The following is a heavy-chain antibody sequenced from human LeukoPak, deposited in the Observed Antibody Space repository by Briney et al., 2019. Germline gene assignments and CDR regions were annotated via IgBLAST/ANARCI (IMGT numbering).Heavy chain of an antibody. J-gene: IGHJ4*02. D-gene: IGHD3-10*01. CDR3: ARGRLWSGLFDY. CDR2: INHSGST. Sequence: SETLSLTCGVPGGSFSDYYWSWVRQSPGKGPEWIGNINHSGSTNYSPSLKSRVTISLDTSKNQFSLKLTSVTAADTAIYYCARGRLWSGLFDYWGQGTLVTASS. CDR1: GGSFSDYY. V-gene: IGHV4-34*01.